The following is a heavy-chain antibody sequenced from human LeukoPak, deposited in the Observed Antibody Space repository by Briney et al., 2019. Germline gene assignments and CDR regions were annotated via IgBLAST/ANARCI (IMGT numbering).Heavy chain of an antibody. Sequence: PGGSLRLSCAASGFTFGDFYMSWMRQAPGKGLEWISYISGSDDNIQYADSLKGRFTISRDNAKNSLYLQMNSLRAEDTAVYYCARYPVLTNDYFDSWGQGTLVTVSS. CDR2: ISGSDDNI. V-gene: IGHV3-11*01. D-gene: IGHD3-16*01. CDR1: GFTFGDFY. CDR3: ARYPVLTNDYFDS. J-gene: IGHJ4*02.